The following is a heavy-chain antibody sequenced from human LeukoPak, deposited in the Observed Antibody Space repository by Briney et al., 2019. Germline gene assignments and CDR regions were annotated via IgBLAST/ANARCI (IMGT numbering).Heavy chain of an antibody. CDR1: GGSISSYY. D-gene: IGHD2-15*01. CDR3: ARGTPSVAGTWYFDY. V-gene: IGHV4-59*01. J-gene: IGHJ4*02. Sequence: SETLSLTCTVSGGSISSYYWSWIRQPPGKGLEWIGYIYYSGSTNYNPSLESRVTISVDTSKNQFSLKLSSVTAADTAVYYCARGTPSVAGTWYFDYWGQGTLVTVSS. CDR2: IYYSGST.